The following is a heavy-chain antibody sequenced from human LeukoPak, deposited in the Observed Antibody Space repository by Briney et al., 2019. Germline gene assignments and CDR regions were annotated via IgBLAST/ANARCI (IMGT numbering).Heavy chain of an antibody. Sequence: SETLSLTCTVSGGSISSSSYYWGWIRQPPGKGLEWIGSIYYSGSTYYNPSLKSRVTISVDTSKNQFSLKLSSVTAADTAVYYSARRALYCSGGNCYPYYFDYWGQGTLVTVSS. D-gene: IGHD2-15*01. CDR2: IYYSGST. J-gene: IGHJ4*02. CDR1: GGSISSSSYY. V-gene: IGHV4-39*01. CDR3: ARRALYCSGGNCYPYYFDY.